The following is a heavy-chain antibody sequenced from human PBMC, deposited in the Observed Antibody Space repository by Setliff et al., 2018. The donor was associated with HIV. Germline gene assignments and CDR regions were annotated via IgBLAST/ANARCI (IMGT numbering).Heavy chain of an antibody. CDR2: VKSKIDGGTT. Sequence: GGSLRLSCAASGFTFSNAWMSWVRQAPGKGLEWVGRVKSKIDGGTTDYAAPVKGRFTISRDDSKHTLYLQMNSLKIEDTAVYYCTTDMKCAALYYHYTDVWGKGTTVTVSS. CDR3: TTDMKCAALYYHYTDV. J-gene: IGHJ6*03. CDR1: GFTFSNAW. V-gene: IGHV3-15*01. D-gene: IGHD6-25*01.